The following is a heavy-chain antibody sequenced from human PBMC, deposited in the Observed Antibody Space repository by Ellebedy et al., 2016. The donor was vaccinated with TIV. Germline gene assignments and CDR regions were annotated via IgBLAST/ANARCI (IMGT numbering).Heavy chain of an antibody. V-gene: IGHV3-11*05. CDR2: ISSSTGYT. Sequence: GESLKISCAASGFTFRDFYMSWIRQAPGKGLEWVSHISSSTGYTNYADSVKGRFTISRDNAKNSLYLQMNSLRVEDTALYYCARDAYPYAMDVWGQGTTVTVSS. CDR1: GFTFRDFY. D-gene: IGHD2-2*02. CDR3: ARDAYPYAMDV. J-gene: IGHJ6*02.